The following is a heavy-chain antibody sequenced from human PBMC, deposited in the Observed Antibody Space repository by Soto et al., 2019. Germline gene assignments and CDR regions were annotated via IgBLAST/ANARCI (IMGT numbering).Heavy chain of an antibody. D-gene: IGHD6-6*01. V-gene: IGHV6-1*01. CDR1: GDSVSSNSAA. J-gene: IGHJ6*03. CDR2: TYYRSKWYN. CDR3: ARDRQQLAQDYYYYYYMDV. Sequence: SQTLSLTCAISGDSVSSNSAAWNWIRQSPSRGLEWLGRTYYRSKWYNDYAVSVKSRITINPDTSKNQFSLQLNSVTPEATAVYYCARDRQQLAQDYYYYYYMDVWGKGTTVTVSS.